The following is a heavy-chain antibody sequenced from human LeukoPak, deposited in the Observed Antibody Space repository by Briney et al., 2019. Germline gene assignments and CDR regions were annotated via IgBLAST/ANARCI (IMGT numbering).Heavy chain of an antibody. CDR2: IKQEVSEK. Sequence: GGSLRLSCAASGFTFSSYWMSWVRQAPRKGLERVANIKQEVSEKYYVDSAKVRFTISRNNAKNSLYLQMNSLRAEDTAVYYCAREGVVVVAATYFDYWGQGTLVTVSS. CDR3: AREGVVVVAATYFDY. D-gene: IGHD2-15*01. V-gene: IGHV3-7*03. J-gene: IGHJ4*02. CDR1: GFTFSSYW.